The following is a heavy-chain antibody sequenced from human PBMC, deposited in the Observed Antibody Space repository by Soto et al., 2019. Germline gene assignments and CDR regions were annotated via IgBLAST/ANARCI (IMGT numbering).Heavy chain of an antibody. CDR1: GGSFGAYY. V-gene: IGHV4-34*01. J-gene: IGHJ1*01. Sequence: QVQLQQWGAGLLKPSETLSLTCAVYGGSFGAYYWSWIRQPPGKGLEWIGEINHSGSTNYNPSLTSRVTISVDTSKNQFSLKLSSVTAADTAVYYCARGLSTPLPHWGQGTLVTVSS. CDR3: ARGLSTPLPH. D-gene: IGHD1-1*01. CDR2: INHSGST.